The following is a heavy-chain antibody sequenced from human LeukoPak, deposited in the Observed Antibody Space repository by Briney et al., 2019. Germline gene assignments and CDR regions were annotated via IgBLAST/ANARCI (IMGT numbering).Heavy chain of an antibody. V-gene: IGHV1-46*01. CDR3: ARGSRPVYNLLTGKRYFDY. CDR2: INPSGGST. J-gene: IGHJ4*02. D-gene: IGHD3-9*01. Sequence: ASVKVSCKASGYTFTTYYVHWVRRAPGQGLEWMGIINPSGGSTTYAQKFRGRLTMTRDMSTSTVYMELSSLRSEDTVVYYRARGSRPVYNLLTGKRYFDYWGQGTLLTVSS. CDR1: GYTFTTYY.